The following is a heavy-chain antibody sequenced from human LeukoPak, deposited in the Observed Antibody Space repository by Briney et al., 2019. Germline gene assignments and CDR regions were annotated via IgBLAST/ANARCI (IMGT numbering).Heavy chain of an antibody. CDR1: GFTFSTYA. J-gene: IGHJ3*02. Sequence: GGSLRLSCAASGFTFSTYAMTWVRQAPGKGLEWVSSISGSGDRTKYADSVKGRFTISRDNSKNTLYLQMNSLRAEDTAIYFCAKDLEVVPSAFDIWGQGTMVTVSS. D-gene: IGHD2-15*01. V-gene: IGHV3-23*01. CDR3: AKDLEVVPSAFDI. CDR2: ISGSGDRT.